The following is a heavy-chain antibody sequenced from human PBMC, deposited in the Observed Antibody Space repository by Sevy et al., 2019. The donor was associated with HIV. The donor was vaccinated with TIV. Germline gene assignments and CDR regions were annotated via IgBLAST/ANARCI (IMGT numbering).Heavy chain of an antibody. J-gene: IGHJ5*02. D-gene: IGHD2-21*01. V-gene: IGHV3-49*04. CDR1: GFTFGDYC. CDR2: LKSDVDGGTA. CDR3: TPWKAAKSILAS. Sequence: GGSLRLSCTASGFTFGDYCMSWVRQAPGKGLEWVAFLKSDVDGGTADHAASVRGIFVISRDDSKTIAYRQMNDLKTEDTGVYDGTPWKAAKSILASWGKGALV.